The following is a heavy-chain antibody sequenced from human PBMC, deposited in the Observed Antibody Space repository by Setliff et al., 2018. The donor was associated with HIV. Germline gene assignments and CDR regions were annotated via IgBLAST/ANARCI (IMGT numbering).Heavy chain of an antibody. CDR1: GFTFSSYA. CDR2: ISGSSGST. Sequence: GGSLRLSCAASGFTFSSYAMSWVRQAPGKGLEWVSLISGSSGSTYYADSVKGRFTISRDNSKNTLYLQMNSLRAEDTAVYYCAKSPSLSYSSGWYYFDYWGQGTPVTVSS. CDR3: AKSPSLSYSSGWYYFDY. J-gene: IGHJ4*02. D-gene: IGHD3-22*01. V-gene: IGHV3-23*01.